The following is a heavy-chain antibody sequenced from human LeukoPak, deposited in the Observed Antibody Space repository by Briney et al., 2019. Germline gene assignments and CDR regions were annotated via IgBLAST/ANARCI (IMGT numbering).Heavy chain of an antibody. CDR3: ATIYDSSGYYSY. CDR1: GFTLSYNY. D-gene: IGHD3-22*01. J-gene: IGHJ4*02. V-gene: IGHV3-53*01. Sequence: PGGSLRLSCAASGFTLSYNYMSWVRQAPGEGLEWVSVIYSGGSTYYADSVKGRFTISRDNSKNTLYLQMHSLRAEDTAVYYCATIYDSSGYYSYWGQGTLVIVSS. CDR2: IYSGGST.